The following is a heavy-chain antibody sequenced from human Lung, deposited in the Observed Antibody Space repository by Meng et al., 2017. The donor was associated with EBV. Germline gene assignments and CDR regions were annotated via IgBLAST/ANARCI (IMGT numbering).Heavy chain of an antibody. Sequence: QVQVAQSGAEVKKPGGSGKVSFQASGDPFTGHYTHWVRQAPGQGLEWMGWIDPHNGGTKYAEKFQGRVSMTKDTSISTVYMESSSLRSDDTAVYYCARVKERFGEVLAYWGQGTLVTVSS. CDR1: GDPFTGHY. V-gene: IGHV1-2*02. D-gene: IGHD3-10*01. J-gene: IGHJ4*02. CDR2: IDPHNGGT. CDR3: ARVKERFGEVLAY.